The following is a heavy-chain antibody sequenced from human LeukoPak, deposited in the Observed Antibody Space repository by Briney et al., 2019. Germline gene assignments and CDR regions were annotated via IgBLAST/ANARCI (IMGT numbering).Heavy chain of an antibody. J-gene: IGHJ4*02. Sequence: SETLSLTCLVSGGSISSSGYYWGWIRQPPGKGLEWLGNIYYSGSTYYNPSLKSRVTISVDTSKNQFSLKLSSVTAADTAVYYCAGDFWSGYYFRDWGQGTLVTVSS. D-gene: IGHD3-3*01. V-gene: IGHV4-39*07. CDR2: IYYSGST. CDR1: GGSISSSGYY. CDR3: AGDFWSGYYFRD.